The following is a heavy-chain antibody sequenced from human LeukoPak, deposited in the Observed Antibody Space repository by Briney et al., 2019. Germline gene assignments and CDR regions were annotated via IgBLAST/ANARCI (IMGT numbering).Heavy chain of an antibody. V-gene: IGHV4-4*07. CDR2: IYTTGST. CDR3: ARDQDFYGSGSWFDY. D-gene: IGHD3-10*01. J-gene: IGHJ4*02. CDR1: GGSITDYH. Sequence: SETLSLTCTVSGGSITDYHWIWIRQPAGKGLEWIGRIYTTGSTNYNPSLKSRVTMSVDTSKNQFSLKLSSVTAADTAVYYCARDQDFYGSGSWFDYWGQGTLVTVSS.